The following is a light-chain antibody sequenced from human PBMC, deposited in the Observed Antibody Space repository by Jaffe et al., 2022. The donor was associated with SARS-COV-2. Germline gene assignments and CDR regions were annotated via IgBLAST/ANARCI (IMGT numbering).Light chain of an antibody. V-gene: IGKV1-33*01. CDR2: DAS. J-gene: IGKJ4*01. Sequence: DIQMTQSPSSLSASVGDRVTITCQASQDIRNYLNWYQHKPGKAPKLLIYDASNLETGVPSRFSGSGSGTDFTFTISSLQPEDIATYYCQQFDDLPAFGGGTKVEIK. CDR3: QQFDDLPA. CDR1: QDIRNY.